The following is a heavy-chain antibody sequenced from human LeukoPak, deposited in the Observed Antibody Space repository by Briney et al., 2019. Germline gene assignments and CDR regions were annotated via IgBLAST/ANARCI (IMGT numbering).Heavy chain of an antibody. CDR3: ARWDWNDAGAFDI. CDR2: IIPIFGTA. V-gene: IGHV1-69*05. Sequence: SVKVSCKASGGTFSSYAISWVRQAPGQGLEWMGGIIPIFGTANYAQKFQVRVTITTDESTSTAYMELSSLRSEDTAVYYCARWDWNDAGAFDIWGQGTMVTVSS. J-gene: IGHJ3*02. CDR1: GGTFSSYA. D-gene: IGHD1-1*01.